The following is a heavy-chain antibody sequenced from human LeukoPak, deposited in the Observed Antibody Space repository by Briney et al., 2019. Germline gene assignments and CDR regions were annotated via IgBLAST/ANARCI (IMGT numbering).Heavy chain of an antibody. CDR2: INHSGST. CDR1: GGSFSGYY. V-gene: IGHV4-34*01. CDR3: ACASRNYYDSSGYNDAFDI. Sequence: SETLSLTCAVYGGSFSGYYWSWIRQPPGKGLEWIGEINHSGSTNYNPSLKSRVTMSVDTSKNQFSLKLSSVTAADTAVYYCACASRNYYDSSGYNDAFDIWGQGTMVTVSS. D-gene: IGHD3-22*01. J-gene: IGHJ3*02.